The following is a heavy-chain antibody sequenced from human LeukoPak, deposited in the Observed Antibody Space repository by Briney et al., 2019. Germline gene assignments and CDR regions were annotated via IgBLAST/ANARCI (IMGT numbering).Heavy chain of an antibody. CDR3: ARDSYYYDSSGPLFDY. J-gene: IGHJ4*02. V-gene: IGHV1-18*01. Sequence: GASVKVSCKASGGTFSSYAISWVRQAPGQGLEWMGWISAYNGNTNYAQKPQGRVTMTTGTSTSTAYMELRSLRSDDTAEYYCARDSYYYDSSGPLFDYWGQGTLVTVSS. D-gene: IGHD3-22*01. CDR2: ISAYNGNT. CDR1: GGTFSSYA.